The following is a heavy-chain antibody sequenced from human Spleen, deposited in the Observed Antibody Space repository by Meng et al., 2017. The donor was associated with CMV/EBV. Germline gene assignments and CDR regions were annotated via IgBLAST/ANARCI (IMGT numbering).Heavy chain of an antibody. J-gene: IGHJ6*02. CDR1: GYTFTTYD. CDR3: ATAYDYGMGV. V-gene: IGHV1-24*01. CDR2: FDPEDGET. Sequence: ASVKVSCKASGYTFTTYDITWVRQAPGQGLEWMGGFDPEDGETIYPQKVQGRVTMTEDTSTDTAYMELSSLKSEDTAVYYCATAYDYGMGVWGQGTTVTVSS.